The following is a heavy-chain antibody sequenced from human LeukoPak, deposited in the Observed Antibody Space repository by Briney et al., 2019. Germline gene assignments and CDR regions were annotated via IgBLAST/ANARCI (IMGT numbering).Heavy chain of an antibody. V-gene: IGHV3-13*01. CDR2: IGIAGNT. CDR1: GFTFSNYE. CDR3: AREGSLSSSDAFDI. J-gene: IGHJ3*02. D-gene: IGHD6-6*01. Sequence: GGSLRLSCAASGFTFSNYEMHWVRLVLGKGLEWVSAIGIAGNTFNAGSVKGRFTISRENAKNSFHLQMNSLGAGDTAVYYCAREGSLSSSDAFDIWGQGTMVTVSS.